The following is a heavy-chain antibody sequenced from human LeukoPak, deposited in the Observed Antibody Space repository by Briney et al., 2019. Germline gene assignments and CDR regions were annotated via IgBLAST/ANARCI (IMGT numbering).Heavy chain of an antibody. D-gene: IGHD5-18*01. J-gene: IGHJ3*02. Sequence: KPSETLSLICTVSGGSISSSSYYWGWIRQPPGKGLEWIGSIYYSGSTYYNPSLKSRVTISVDTSKNQFSLKLSSVTAADTAVYYCARNRGDSYGYARLDAFDIWGQGTMVTVSS. CDR1: GGSISSSSYY. CDR3: ARNRGDSYGYARLDAFDI. CDR2: IYYSGST. V-gene: IGHV4-39*07.